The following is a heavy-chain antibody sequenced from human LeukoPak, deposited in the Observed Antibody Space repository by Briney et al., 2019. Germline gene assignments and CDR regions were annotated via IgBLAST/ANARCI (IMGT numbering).Heavy chain of an antibody. CDR3: ARDLVVGYYDSSGPLDY. CDR1: GFTFSSYS. Sequence: GGSLTLSCAASGFTFSSYSMNWVRQAPGEGLEWVSSISSSSSYIYYADSVKGRFTISRHNAKNSLYLQMNSLRAEDTAVYYCARDLVVGYYDSSGPLDYWGQGTLVTVSS. J-gene: IGHJ4*02. CDR2: ISSSSSYI. V-gene: IGHV3-21*01. D-gene: IGHD3-22*01.